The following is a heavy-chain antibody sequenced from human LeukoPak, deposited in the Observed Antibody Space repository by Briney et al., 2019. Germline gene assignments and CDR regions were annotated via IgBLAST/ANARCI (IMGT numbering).Heavy chain of an antibody. Sequence: PGGSLRLSCAASGFTFNNYGMHWVRQAPGKGLEWVAVVATDGRDKKYADSVKGRFTISRDNSKNTLYLQMNSLRAEDTAVYYCAKHNIDYWGQGTLVTVSS. D-gene: IGHD1-1*01. CDR1: GFTFNNYG. V-gene: IGHV3-30*18. CDR3: AKHNIDY. CDR2: VATDGRDK. J-gene: IGHJ4*02.